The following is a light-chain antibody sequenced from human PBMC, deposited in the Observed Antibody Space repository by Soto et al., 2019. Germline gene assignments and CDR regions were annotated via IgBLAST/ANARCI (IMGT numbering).Light chain of an antibody. V-gene: IGKV1-6*02. Sequence: AIQMTQSPSSLPASVGDTVTVSCRASQGIKKDLGWYQQKPGRAPQLLIYSSSILQNGVPSRFSGSGSGTDFTLTISGLQPEDFATYYCLQDYNFPYTFGQGTKV. CDR1: QGIKKD. CDR3: LQDYNFPYT. CDR2: SSS. J-gene: IGKJ2*01.